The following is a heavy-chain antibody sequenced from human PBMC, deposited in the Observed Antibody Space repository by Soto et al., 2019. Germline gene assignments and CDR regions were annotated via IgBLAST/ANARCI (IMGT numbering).Heavy chain of an antibody. Sequence: DVQLVESGGGLVQPGRSLRLSCAASGFTFDDYAMHWVRQAPGKGLEWVSGISWNSGSIGYADSVKGRFTISRDNAKNSLYLQMNSLRAEDTALYYCAKDNTDCSGGSCRDYYYYYYMDVWGKGTTVTVSS. CDR3: AKDNTDCSGGSCRDYYYYYYMDV. J-gene: IGHJ6*03. D-gene: IGHD2-15*01. V-gene: IGHV3-9*01. CDR1: GFTFDDYA. CDR2: ISWNSGSI.